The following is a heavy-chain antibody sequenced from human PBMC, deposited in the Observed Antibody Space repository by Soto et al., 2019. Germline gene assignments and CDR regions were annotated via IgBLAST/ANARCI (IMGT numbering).Heavy chain of an antibody. CDR1: GFTFSSYA. J-gene: IGHJ6*02. V-gene: IGHV3-30-3*01. Sequence: QVQLVESGGGVVQPGRSLRLSCAASGFTFSSYAMHWVRQAPGQGLEWVALISYDGSNKYYADSVKGRFTISRDNSKXXXXXXXXXXXXXXXXXXHCARDXGGTTLYYHGMDVWGQGTTVTVSS. D-gene: IGHD1-7*01. CDR2: ISYDGSNK. CDR3: ARDXGGTTLYYHGMDV.